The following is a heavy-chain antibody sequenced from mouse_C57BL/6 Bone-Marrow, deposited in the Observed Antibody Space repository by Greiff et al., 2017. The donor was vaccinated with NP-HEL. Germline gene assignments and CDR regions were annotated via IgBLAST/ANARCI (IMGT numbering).Heavy chain of an antibody. CDR1: GFSLTSYG. Sequence: QVQLKESGPGLVQPSQSLSITCTVSGFSLTSYGVHWVRQSPGKGLEWLGVIWSGGSTDYNAAFISRLSISKDNSKSQVFFKMNSLQADDTAIYYCARNGDYDYDYFDYWGQGTTLTVSS. V-gene: IGHV2-2*01. J-gene: IGHJ2*01. CDR2: IWSGGST. D-gene: IGHD2-4*01. CDR3: ARNGDYDYDYFDY.